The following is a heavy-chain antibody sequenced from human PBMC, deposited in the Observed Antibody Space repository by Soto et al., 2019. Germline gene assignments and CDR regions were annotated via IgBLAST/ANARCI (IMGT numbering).Heavy chain of an antibody. CDR3: ARERTRGFDP. CDR2: MNPNSGNT. V-gene: IGHV1-8*01. CDR1: GYTFTSYD. J-gene: IGHJ5*02. Sequence: GYTFTSYDINWVRQATGQGLEWMGWMNPNSGNTAYAQKFLGRVTMTRNTSISTAYMELSSLRSEDTAVYYCARERTRGFDPWGQGTLVTVSS.